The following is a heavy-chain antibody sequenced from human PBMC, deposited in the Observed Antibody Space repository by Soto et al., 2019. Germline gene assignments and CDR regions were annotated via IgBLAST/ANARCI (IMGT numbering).Heavy chain of an antibody. CDR2: TYHRGST. CDR1: GGSISSYF. J-gene: IGHJ4*02. Sequence: PSETLSLTCTVSGGSISSYFWIWIRQAPGGGLEWIGYTYHRGSTNYSPSLKSRVAISLDTSENQFSLKVNSVTAADTAVYYCARIGGYHGPLDYWGQGTPVTGSS. V-gene: IGHV4-59*01. D-gene: IGHD6-25*01. CDR3: ARIGGYHGPLDY.